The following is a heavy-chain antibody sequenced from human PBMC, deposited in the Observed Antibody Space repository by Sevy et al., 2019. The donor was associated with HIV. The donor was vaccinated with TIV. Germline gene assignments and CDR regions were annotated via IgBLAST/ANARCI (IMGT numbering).Heavy chain of an antibody. CDR3: AGAAPGYYYAMDV. CDR2: NFYSGST. CDR1: GDSGSSGNYY. J-gene: IGHJ6*02. Sequence: SETLSLTCTVSGDSGSSGNYYWSWIRQPPGKGLEWIGYNFYSGSTTYNPSLKSRVTISVDTSKNQFSLKVSSVTAADTAVYYCAGAAPGYYYAMDVWGQGTTVTVSS. D-gene: IGHD6-13*01. V-gene: IGHV4-61*01.